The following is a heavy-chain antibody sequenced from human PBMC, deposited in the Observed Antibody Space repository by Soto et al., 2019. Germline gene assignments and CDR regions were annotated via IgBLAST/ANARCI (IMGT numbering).Heavy chain of an antibody. J-gene: IGHJ4*02. D-gene: IGHD6-6*01. CDR2: IYHSGST. CDR3: ARARIAARPGSGWPRSFGY. V-gene: IGHV4-4*02. Sequence: LSLTCAVSGGSISSSNWWSWVRQPAGKGLEWIGEIYHSGSTNYNPSLKSRVTISVDKSKNQFSLKLSSVTAADTAVYYCARARIAARPGSGWPRSFGYWGQGTLVTVSS. CDR1: GGSISSSNW.